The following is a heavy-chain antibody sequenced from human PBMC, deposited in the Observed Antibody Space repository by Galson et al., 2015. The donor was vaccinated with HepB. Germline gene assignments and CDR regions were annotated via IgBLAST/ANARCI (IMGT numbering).Heavy chain of an antibody. CDR2: ISSSGSTI. CDR1: GFTFSDYY. V-gene: IGHV3-11*01. J-gene: IGHJ5*02. Sequence: SLRLSCAASGFTFSDYYMSWIRQAPGKGLEWVPYISSSGSTIYYADSVKGRFTISRDNAKNSLYLQMNSLRAEDTAVYYCARVSDFWSGGSWFDPWGQGTLVTVSS. D-gene: IGHD3-3*01. CDR3: ARVSDFWSGGSWFDP.